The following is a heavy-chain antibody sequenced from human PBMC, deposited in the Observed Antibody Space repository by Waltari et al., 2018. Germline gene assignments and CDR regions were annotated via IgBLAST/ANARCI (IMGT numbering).Heavy chain of an antibody. D-gene: IGHD3-22*01. Sequence: QVQLQQWGAGLLKPSETLSLTCAVYGGSFSGYYWSWIRQPPGKGLEWIGEINHSGSTNYNPSLKSRVTISVDTSKNQFSLKLSSVTAADTAVYYCARVQGAVVMRHYHYYMDFWGKGTTVTVSS. J-gene: IGHJ6*03. CDR1: GGSFSGYY. V-gene: IGHV4-34*01. CDR2: INHSGST. CDR3: ARVQGAVVMRHYHYYMDF.